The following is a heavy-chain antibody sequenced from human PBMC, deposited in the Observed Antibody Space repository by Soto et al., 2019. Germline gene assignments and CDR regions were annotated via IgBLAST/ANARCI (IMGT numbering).Heavy chain of an antibody. CDR2: LKTKSFGGTT. J-gene: IGHJ5*02. Sequence: EAQLVESGGGFVTPGESLTLSCAASGFALSNVWMNWVRQAPGKGLEWVGRLKTKSFGGTTEYAEPVKGRFTISGDDSKNTLYLQMNSLKADDSGVYYGTAGFLDTGGWDTGGQGTLITVSS. D-gene: IGHD2-8*02. CDR3: TAGFLDTGGWDT. CDR1: GFALSNVW. V-gene: IGHV3-15*07.